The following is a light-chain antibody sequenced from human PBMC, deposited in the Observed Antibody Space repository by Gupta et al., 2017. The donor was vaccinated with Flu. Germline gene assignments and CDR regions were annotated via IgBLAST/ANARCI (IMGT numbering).Light chain of an antibody. V-gene: IGLV2-14*01. CDR2: EDS. CDR3: SSYTSSSTLVV. Sequence: ITISCTGTSSDVGGYNYVSWYQQHPGKAPKLMIYEDSKRPSGVSNRFSGSKSGNTASLTISGLQAEDEADYYCSSYTSSSTLVVFGGGTKLTGL. J-gene: IGLJ2*01. CDR1: SSDVGGYNY.